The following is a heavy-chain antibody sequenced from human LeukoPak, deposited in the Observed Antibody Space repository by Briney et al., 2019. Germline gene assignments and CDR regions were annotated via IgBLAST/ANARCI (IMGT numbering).Heavy chain of an antibody. J-gene: IGHJ6*03. V-gene: IGHV3-11*04. CDR2: ISSSGSTI. CDR3: SRKFDYYYYYMDV. CDR1: GFTFSDYY. Sequence: GGSLRLSCAASGFTFSDYYMSWIRQAPGKGLEWVSYISSSGSTIYYADSVKGRFTISRDNAKNSLYLQMDSLRAEDTAVYYCSRKFDYYYYYMDVWGKGTTVTISS.